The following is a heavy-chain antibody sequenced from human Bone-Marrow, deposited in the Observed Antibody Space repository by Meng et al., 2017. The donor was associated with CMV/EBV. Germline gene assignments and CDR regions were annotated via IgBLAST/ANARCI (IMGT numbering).Heavy chain of an antibody. J-gene: IGHJ4*02. CDR1: GFTFSSYS. CDR3: AREAVAAHYVQY. D-gene: IGHD6-19*01. V-gene: IGHV3-21*01. Sequence: GGSLRLSCAASGFTFSSYSMNWVRQAPGKGLEWVSSISSSSSYIYYADSVKGRFTISRDNAKNSLYLQMNSLRAEDTAVYYCAREAVAAHYVQYWGQGTLVTVSS. CDR2: ISSSSSYI.